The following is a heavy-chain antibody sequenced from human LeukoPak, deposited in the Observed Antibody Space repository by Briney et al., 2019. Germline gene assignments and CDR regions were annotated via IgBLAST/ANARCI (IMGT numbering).Heavy chain of an antibody. CDR1: GFTFSSYA. J-gene: IGHJ4*02. CDR3: ARDSRYYYGSGSYFHFDY. D-gene: IGHD3-10*01. V-gene: IGHV3-30-3*01. Sequence: GRSLRLSCAASGFTFSSYAMHWVRQAPGKGLEWVAVISYDGSNKYYADSVKGRFTISRDNSKNTLYLQMNSLRAEDTAVYYCARDSRYYYGSGSYFHFDYWGQGTLVTVSS. CDR2: ISYDGSNK.